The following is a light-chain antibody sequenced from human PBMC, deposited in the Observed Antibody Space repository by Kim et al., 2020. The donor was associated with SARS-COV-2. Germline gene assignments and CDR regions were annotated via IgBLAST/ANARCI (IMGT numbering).Light chain of an antibody. CDR2: TTS. V-gene: IGKV1-39*01. J-gene: IGKJ1*01. CDR3: QQSYSTPWT. CDR1: QSIRSY. Sequence: DIQMTQSPYSLSASIGDRVTITCRASQSIRSYLNWYQQRAGQVPKLLIYTTSNLQSGVPSRFSGSGSGTDFTLTISSLQPEDFATYYCQQSYSTPWTFGQGTKVDIK.